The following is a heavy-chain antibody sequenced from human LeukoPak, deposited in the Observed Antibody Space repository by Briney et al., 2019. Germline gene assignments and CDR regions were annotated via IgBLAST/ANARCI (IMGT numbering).Heavy chain of an antibody. J-gene: IGHJ6*03. CDR1: GYTFTGYY. Sequence: ASVKVSCKASGYTFTGYYMHWVRQAPGQGLEWMGRLNPNSGGTNYAQKFQGRVTMTRDTSISTAYMDLTRLRSDDKAVYYCARDHDLLRFLEWSGFYMDVWGWGTTVNAS. CDR2: LNPNSGGT. CDR3: ARDHDLLRFLEWSGFYMDV. D-gene: IGHD3-3*01. V-gene: IGHV1-2*06.